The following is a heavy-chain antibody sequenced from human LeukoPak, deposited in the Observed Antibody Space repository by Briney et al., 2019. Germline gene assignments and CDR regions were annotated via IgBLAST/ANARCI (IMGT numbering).Heavy chain of an antibody. J-gene: IGHJ4*02. CDR2: ISGSGGST. Sequence: ETLSLTCTVSGGSVSSTTYYWSWVRQPPGKGLEWVSAISGSGGSTYYADSVKGRFTISRDNSKNTLYLQMNSLRAEDTAVYYCAKGGYCSRTTCYGANCGGDCYYYFDHWGQGTLVTVSS. D-gene: IGHD2-2*01. V-gene: IGHV3-23*01. CDR3: AKGGYCSRTTCYGANCGGDCYYYFDH. CDR1: GGSVSSTTYY.